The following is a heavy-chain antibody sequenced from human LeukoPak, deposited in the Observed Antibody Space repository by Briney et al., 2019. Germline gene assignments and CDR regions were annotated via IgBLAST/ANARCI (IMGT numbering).Heavy chain of an antibody. CDR3: ASSPFWSGINWFDP. CDR2: LYSSGNT. J-gene: IGHJ5*02. Sequence: SETLSLTCIVSGGSISGYYWSWLRQPPGKGLEYIGFLYSSGNTNYNPSLKSRVTISVDTSKNQFSLKLSSVTAADTAVYYCASSPFWSGINWFDPWGQGTLVTVSS. V-gene: IGHV4-59*01. D-gene: IGHD3-3*01. CDR1: GGSISGYY.